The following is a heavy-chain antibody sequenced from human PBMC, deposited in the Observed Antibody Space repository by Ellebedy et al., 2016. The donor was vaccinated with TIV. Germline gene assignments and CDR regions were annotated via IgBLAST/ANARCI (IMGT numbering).Heavy chain of an antibody. J-gene: IGHJ4*02. Sequence: AASVKVSCKASGYTFTGYYMHWVRQAPGQGLEWMGWINPNSGGTNYAQKFQGWVTMTRDTSISTAYMELSRLRSDDTAVYYCARGDSSSSRVYYWGRGTLVTVSS. CDR3: ARGDSSSSRVYY. CDR2: INPNSGGT. D-gene: IGHD6-6*01. CDR1: GYTFTGYY. V-gene: IGHV1-2*04.